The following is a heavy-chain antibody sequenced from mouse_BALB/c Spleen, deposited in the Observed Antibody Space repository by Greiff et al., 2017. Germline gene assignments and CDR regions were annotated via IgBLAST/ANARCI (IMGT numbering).Heavy chain of an antibody. CDR1: GFSLTDYG. Sequence: VMLVESGPGLVAPSQSLSISCTASGFSLTDYGVSWIRQPPGKGLEWLGVIWGGGSTNYNSDLKSRLSISKDNSKSQVYLKMSSLQTDDTAMYYCARDGANWGFAYWGQGTLVTVSA. V-gene: IGHV2-6-5*01. CDR3: ARDGANWGFAY. CDR2: IWGGGST. J-gene: IGHJ3*01. D-gene: IGHD4-1*01.